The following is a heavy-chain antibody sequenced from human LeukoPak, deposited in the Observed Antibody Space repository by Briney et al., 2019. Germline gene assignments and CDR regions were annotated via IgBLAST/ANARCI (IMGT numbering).Heavy chain of an antibody. CDR3: AREGQALYGVDV. Sequence: VSYIGSTGDYIFYADSVKGRFTISRDNAKNSLYLQMNSLRAEDTAVYYCAREGQALYGVDVWGQGTTVTVSS. D-gene: IGHD6-6*01. V-gene: IGHV3-21*01. CDR2: IGSTGDYI. J-gene: IGHJ6*02.